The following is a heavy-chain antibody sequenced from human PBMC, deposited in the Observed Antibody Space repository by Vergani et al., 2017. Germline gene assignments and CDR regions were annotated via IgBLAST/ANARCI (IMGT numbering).Heavy chain of an antibody. J-gene: IGHJ6*03. CDR3: ARVNTETNGHLYYYYYMDV. CDR2: IDHTGRP. V-gene: IGHV4-34*01. Sequence: QVQLQQWGGGLLKPSETLSLTCVVNGGSFTSYHWTWIRLSPGEGLEWVGDIDHTGRPDYNPSLKSRLTMSVDKSRNQFYLTLNSVTATDTAIYFCARVNTETNGHLYYYYYMDVWGQGTAVTVS. D-gene: IGHD4-11*01. CDR1: GGSFTSYH.